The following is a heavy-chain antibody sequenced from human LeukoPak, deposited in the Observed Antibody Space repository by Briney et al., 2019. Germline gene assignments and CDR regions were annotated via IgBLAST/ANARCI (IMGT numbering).Heavy chain of an antibody. CDR2: IKQDGSEK. CDR3: AREGSSDAFDI. J-gene: IGHJ3*02. V-gene: IGHV3-7*01. Sequence: GGSLRLSCAASGFTFSSYWMSWVRQAPGKGLEWVANIKQDGSEKYYVDSVKGRFTISRDNAKNTLYLQMNSLRAEDTAVYYCAREGSSDAFDIWGQGTMVTVSS. CDR1: GFTFSSYW.